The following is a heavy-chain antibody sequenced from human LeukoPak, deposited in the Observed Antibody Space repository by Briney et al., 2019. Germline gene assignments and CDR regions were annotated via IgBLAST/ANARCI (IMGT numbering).Heavy chain of an antibody. Sequence: SVKVSCKASGGTFTSYAISWVRRAPGHGLRGMGRIIPIFGTANYAQKFQGRGTITTDETTSTTYMELSSLRSEDTAVYYCASVVGGDGDFDYWGRGTLVTVAS. CDR2: IIPIFGTA. J-gene: IGHJ4*02. CDR3: ASVVGGDGDFDY. D-gene: IGHD2-15*01. CDR1: GGTFTSYA. V-gene: IGHV1-69*05.